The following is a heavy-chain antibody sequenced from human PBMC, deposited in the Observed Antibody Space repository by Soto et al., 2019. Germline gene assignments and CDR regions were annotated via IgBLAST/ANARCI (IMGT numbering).Heavy chain of an antibody. CDR3: ARPGSGSKPLFDYYGMDV. V-gene: IGHV4-39*01. CDR2: IYYSGST. CDR1: GGSISSSSYY. D-gene: IGHD3-10*01. Sequence: SETLSLTCTVSGGSISSSSYYWGWIRQPPGKGLEWIGSIYYSGSTYYNPSLKSRVTISVDTSKNQFSLKLSSVTAADTAVYYCARPGSGSKPLFDYYGMDVWGQGTTVTVSS. J-gene: IGHJ6*02.